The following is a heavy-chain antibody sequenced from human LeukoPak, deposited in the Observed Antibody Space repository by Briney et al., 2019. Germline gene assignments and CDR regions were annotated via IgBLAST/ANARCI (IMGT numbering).Heavy chain of an antibody. V-gene: IGHV3-66*01. CDR2: IYSGGST. CDR3: ARDLLEWYFDY. Sequence: PGGSLRLSCAASGLTVSSTYMSWGRQTPGKGLEWVSVIYSGGSTYYADSVKGRFTISRDNSKNTLYLQMNSLRAEDTAVYYCARDLLEWYFDYWGQGTLVTVSS. D-gene: IGHD3-3*01. CDR1: GLTVSSTY. J-gene: IGHJ4*02.